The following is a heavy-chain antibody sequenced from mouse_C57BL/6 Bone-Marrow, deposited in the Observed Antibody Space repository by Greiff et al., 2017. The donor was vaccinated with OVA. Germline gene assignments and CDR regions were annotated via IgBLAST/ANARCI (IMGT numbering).Heavy chain of an antibody. CDR3: ARDHYGLFDY. V-gene: IGHV5-4*01. CDR2: ISDGGSYT. D-gene: IGHD1-2*01. J-gene: IGHJ2*01. CDR1: GFTFSSYA. Sequence: EVKVVESGGGLVKPGGSLKLSCAASGFTFSSYAMSWVRQTPEKRLEWVANISDGGSYTYYPDNVKGRFTISRDNAKNNLYLQMSHLKSEDTAMYYCARDHYGLFDYWGQGTTLTVSA.